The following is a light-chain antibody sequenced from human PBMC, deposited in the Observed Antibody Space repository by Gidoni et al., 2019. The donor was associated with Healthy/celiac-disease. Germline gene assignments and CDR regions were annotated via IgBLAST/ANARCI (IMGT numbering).Light chain of an antibody. CDR2: YDS. V-gene: IGLV3-21*04. Sequence: SYVLPQPPAVSVAPGKTARITCGGNNIGSKSVHWSQQKPGQAPVLVIYYDSDRPSGIPERFSGSNSGNTAALTISRVEAGDEADYYCQVWDSSSDHYVFGTGTKVTVL. CDR1: NIGSKS. CDR3: QVWDSSSDHYV. J-gene: IGLJ1*01.